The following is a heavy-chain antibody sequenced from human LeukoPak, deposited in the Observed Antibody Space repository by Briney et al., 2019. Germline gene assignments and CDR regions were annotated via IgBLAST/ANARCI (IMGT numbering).Heavy chain of an antibody. CDR1: GFTFTDYF. J-gene: IGHJ5*02. V-gene: IGHV3-74*01. CDR2: INTDGSSA. Sequence: GGSLRLSCAASGFTFTDYFMGWIRQAPGKGLEWVSRINTDGSSAYYADSVKGRYTISRDNTKNTLYLQMDSLRAEDTAVYYCAREAYDSTWSGFDPWGQGTLVTVSS. CDR3: AREAYDSTWSGFDP. D-gene: IGHD6-13*01.